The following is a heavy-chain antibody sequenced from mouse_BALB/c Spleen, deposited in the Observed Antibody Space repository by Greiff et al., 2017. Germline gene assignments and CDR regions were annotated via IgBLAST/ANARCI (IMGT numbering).Heavy chain of an antibody. CDR1: GFTFSSYA. J-gene: IGHJ2*01. Sequence: EVKLMESGGGLVKPGGSLKLSCAASGFTFSSYAMSWVRQTPEKRLEWVATISSGGSYTYYPDSVKGRFTISRDNAKNTLYLQMSSLRSEDTAMYYCARLFITTGDYWGQGTTLTVSS. CDR2: ISSGGSYT. CDR3: ARLFITTGDY. V-gene: IGHV5-9-3*01. D-gene: IGHD1-1*01.